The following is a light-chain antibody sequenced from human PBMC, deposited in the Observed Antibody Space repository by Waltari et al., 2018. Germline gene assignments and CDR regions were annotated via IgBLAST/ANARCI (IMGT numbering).Light chain of an antibody. J-gene: IGKJ4*01. CDR3: QQRSNWQGLT. CDR2: DAS. Sequence: EIVLTQSPATLSLSPGERATLSCRASQSVGSYLAWYQQRPGQAPRLLIYDASSRATDISARFSGSGSGTHFTLTISCLEPEDFAIYYCQQRSNWQGLTFGGGTRVEIK. V-gene: IGKV3-11*01. CDR1: QSVGSY.